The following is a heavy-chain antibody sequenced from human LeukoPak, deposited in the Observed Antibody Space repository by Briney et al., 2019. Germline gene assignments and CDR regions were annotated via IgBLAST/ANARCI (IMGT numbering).Heavy chain of an antibody. CDR3: ARAKLNLGGAFDY. J-gene: IGHJ4*02. CDR2: MNPSSGNT. Sequence: GASVKVSCKASGYTFTSYDINWVRQATGQGLEWMGWMNPSSGNTGYAQKFQGRVTMTRNTSISTAYMELSSLRSEDTAVYYCARAKLNLGGAFDYWGQGTLVTVSS. D-gene: IGHD4-23*01. CDR1: GYTFTSYD. V-gene: IGHV1-8*01.